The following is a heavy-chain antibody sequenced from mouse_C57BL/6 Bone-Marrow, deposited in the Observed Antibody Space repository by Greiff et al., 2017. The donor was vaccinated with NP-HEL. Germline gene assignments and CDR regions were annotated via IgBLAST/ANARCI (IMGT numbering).Heavy chain of an antibody. J-gene: IGHJ4*01. CDR1: GYTFTSYW. V-gene: IGHV1-52*01. CDR2: IDPSDSET. CDR3: ARWPYYYAMDY. Sequence: QVQLKQPGAELVRPGSSVKLSCKASGYTFTSYWMHWVKQRPIQGLEWIGNIDPSDSETHYNQKFKDKATLTVDKSSSTAYMQLSSLTSEDSAVDDCARWPYYYAMDYWGQGTSVTVSS.